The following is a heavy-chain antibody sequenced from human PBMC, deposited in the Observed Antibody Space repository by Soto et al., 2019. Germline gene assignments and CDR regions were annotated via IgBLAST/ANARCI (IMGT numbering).Heavy chain of an antibody. D-gene: IGHD4-17*01. J-gene: IGHJ4*02. CDR1: GGSISSSSNH. Sequence: QLQLQESGPGLVKPSETLSLPCTVSGGSISSSSNHWGWIRQPPGKGLEWIGNIHYSENTCNNPALKSRVTISVDTSKNQFSLRLTSVTAADTAVYYCATHPPYGPLDHWGQGTLVSVSS. V-gene: IGHV4-39*01. CDR2: IHYSENT. CDR3: ATHPPYGPLDH.